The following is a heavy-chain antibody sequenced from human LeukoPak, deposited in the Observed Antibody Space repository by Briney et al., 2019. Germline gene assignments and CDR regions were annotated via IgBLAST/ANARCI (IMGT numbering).Heavy chain of an antibody. CDR3: TAARVPYDYYYYYYMDV. J-gene: IGHJ6*03. V-gene: IGHV4-39*07. Sequence: SQTLSLTCTVSGDSISNSRHYWSWIRQPPGKGLEWIGNIFYSGSTYYNPSLKSRLTILVDTSKNQFSLRLSSVTAADTAVYYCTAARVPYDYYYYYYMDVWGKGTTVTISS. CDR2: IFYSGST. CDR1: GDSISNSRHY. D-gene: IGHD1-1*01.